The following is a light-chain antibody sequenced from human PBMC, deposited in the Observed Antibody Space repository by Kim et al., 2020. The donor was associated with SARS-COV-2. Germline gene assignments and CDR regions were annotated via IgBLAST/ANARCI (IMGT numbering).Light chain of an antibody. CDR3: QQSYSNPPEYT. CDR1: QYISNY. V-gene: IGKV1-39*01. J-gene: IGKJ2*01. Sequence: IQMTQSPSSLSASVGDRVTITCRASQYISNYLNWHQQRPGKAPKVLIYATSILQSGVPPRFSGSGSGTDFTLTISSLQPEDFATYYCQQSYSNPPEYTFGQGTKLEI. CDR2: ATS.